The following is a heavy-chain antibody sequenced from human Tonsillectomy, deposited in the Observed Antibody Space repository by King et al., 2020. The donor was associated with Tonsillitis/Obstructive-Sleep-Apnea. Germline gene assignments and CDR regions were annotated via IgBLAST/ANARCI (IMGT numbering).Heavy chain of an antibody. CDR1: GGSFSGYY. Sequence: VQLQQWGAGLLKPSETLSLTCAVYGGSFSGYYWSWIRQPPGKGLEWIGEINHSGSTNYNPSLKSRVTISVDTSKNQFSLKLSSVTAADPAVDYCAPFLEEPRDPPYDAFDIWGQGTMVTVSS. D-gene: IGHD2/OR15-2a*01. CDR3: APFLEEPRDPPYDAFDI. J-gene: IGHJ3*02. V-gene: IGHV4-34*01. CDR2: INHSGST.